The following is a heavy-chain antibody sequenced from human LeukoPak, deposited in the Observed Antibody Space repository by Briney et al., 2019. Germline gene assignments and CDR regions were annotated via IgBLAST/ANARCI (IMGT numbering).Heavy chain of an antibody. CDR3: AKDPGRITMIGPDY. J-gene: IGHJ4*02. CDR2: ISYDGSNK. D-gene: IGHD3-22*01. V-gene: IGHV3-30*18. CDR1: GFTFSSYG. Sequence: GGSLRLSCAASGFTFSSYGMHWVRQAPGKGLEWVAVISYDGSNKYYADSVKGRFTISRDNPENTLYLQMNSLRAEDTAVYYCAKDPGRITMIGPDYWGQGTLVTVSS.